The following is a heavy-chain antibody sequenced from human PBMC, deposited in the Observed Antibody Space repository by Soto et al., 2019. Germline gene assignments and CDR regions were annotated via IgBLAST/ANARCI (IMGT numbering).Heavy chain of an antibody. CDR3: ARGGRYSSSSGHDY. CDR1: GYTFTGYY. V-gene: IGHV1-2*02. D-gene: IGHD6-6*01. Sequence: ASVKVSCKASGYTFTGYYMHWVRQAPGQGLEWMGWINPNSGGTNYAQKFQGRVTMTRDTSISTAYMELSRLRSDDAAVYYCARGGRYSSSSGHDYWGQGXLVTVYS. CDR2: INPNSGGT. J-gene: IGHJ4*02.